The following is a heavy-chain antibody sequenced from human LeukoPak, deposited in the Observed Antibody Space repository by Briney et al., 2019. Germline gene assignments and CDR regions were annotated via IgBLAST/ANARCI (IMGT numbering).Heavy chain of an antibody. Sequence: GGSLRLSCAASGFTFSSYGMHWVRQAPGKGLEWVAVISFDGSNKYFADSVKGRFTISRDNSKNTLYLQMNSLRAEDTAVYYCAKDFSYDGTGFYAYWGQGTLVTVSS. CDR1: GFTFSSYG. J-gene: IGHJ4*02. CDR2: ISFDGSNK. CDR3: AKDFSYDGTGFYAY. V-gene: IGHV3-30*18. D-gene: IGHD3-22*01.